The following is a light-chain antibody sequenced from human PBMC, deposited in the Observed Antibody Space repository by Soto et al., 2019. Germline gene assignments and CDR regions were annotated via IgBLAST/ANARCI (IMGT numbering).Light chain of an antibody. Sequence: QSVLTQPPSVSAAPGQKVTISCSGSSSNIGGNSVSSYQQLPGTAPKLLIYDDNKRPSGIPDRFSGSKSGTSATLGITGFQTGEEADYYCGSWDSSLSAYVFGTGTKVTVL. CDR1: SSNIGGNS. CDR2: DDN. CDR3: GSWDSSLSAYV. V-gene: IGLV1-51*01. J-gene: IGLJ1*01.